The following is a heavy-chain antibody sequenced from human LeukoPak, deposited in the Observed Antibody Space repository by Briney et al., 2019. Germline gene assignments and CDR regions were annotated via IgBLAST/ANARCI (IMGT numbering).Heavy chain of an antibody. J-gene: IGHJ4*02. Sequence: GASVKVSFKSSAYTFTSYDINWVRQATGQGLEWMGCMNPNSGNTGYEQKFQGSVTMNRNTSISTEYMELSSLRSEDTAVYYCARGLRSGIAVAGLFYWGQGTLVTVSS. D-gene: IGHD6-19*01. V-gene: IGHV1-8*01. CDR2: MNPNSGNT. CDR1: AYTFTSYD. CDR3: ARGLRSGIAVAGLFY.